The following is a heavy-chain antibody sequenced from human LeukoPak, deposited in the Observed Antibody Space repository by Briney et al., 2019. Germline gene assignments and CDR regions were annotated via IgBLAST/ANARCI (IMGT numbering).Heavy chain of an antibody. CDR1: GFTFSSYA. V-gene: IGHV3-23*01. CDR2: ISGSGGST. D-gene: IGHD3/OR15-3a*01. J-gene: IGHJ4*02. Sequence: GGSLRLTCAASGFTFSSYAMSWVRQAPGKGLEWVSAISGSGGSTYYADSVKGRFTISRDNSKNTLYLQMNSLRAEDTAVYYCAKIRSVGQTLLDYWGQGTLVTVSS. CDR3: AKIRSVGQTLLDY.